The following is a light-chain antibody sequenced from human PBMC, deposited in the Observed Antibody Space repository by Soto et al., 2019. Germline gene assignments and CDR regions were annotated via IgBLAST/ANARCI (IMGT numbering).Light chain of an antibody. CDR3: GSWDSSLSAYV. CDR1: SSNIGGNS. CDR2: DDN. Sequence: QSVLTQPPSVSAAPGQKVTISCSGSSSNIGGNSVSWYQQLPGTDPKLLIYDDNKRTSGIPDRFTGSKSGTSGTLGITGFQTGDEADYYCGSWDSSLSAYVFGTGTKVTVL. V-gene: IGLV1-51*01. J-gene: IGLJ1*01.